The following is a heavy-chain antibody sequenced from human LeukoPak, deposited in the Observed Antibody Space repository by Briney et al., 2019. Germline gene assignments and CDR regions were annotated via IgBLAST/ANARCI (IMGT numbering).Heavy chain of an antibody. CDR3: ASQPVLRYFDWLLEEVPE. D-gene: IGHD3-9*01. CDR2: IYYSGST. CDR1: GGSISSNSYY. V-gene: IGHV4-39*07. J-gene: IGHJ1*01. Sequence: SETLSLTCAVSGGSISSNSYYWGWIRQPPGKGLEWIGSIYYSGSTYYNPSLKSRVTISVDTSKNQFSLKLSSVTAADTAVYYCASQPVLRYFDWLLEEVPEWGQGTLVTVSS.